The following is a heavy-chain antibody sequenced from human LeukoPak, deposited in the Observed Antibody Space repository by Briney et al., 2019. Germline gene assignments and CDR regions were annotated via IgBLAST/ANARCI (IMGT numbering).Heavy chain of an antibody. J-gene: IGHJ4*02. Sequence: SETLSLTCTVSGVSISSSNSYWGWIRQPPGKGLEWIGSIYYSGNTYYNASLKSQVSISIDTSKNQFSLKLTSVTAADTAVYYCARVPTVTFFDYWGQGTLVTVSS. CDR1: GVSISSSNSY. CDR2: IYYSGNT. CDR3: ARVPTVTFFDY. V-gene: IGHV4-39*01. D-gene: IGHD4-17*01.